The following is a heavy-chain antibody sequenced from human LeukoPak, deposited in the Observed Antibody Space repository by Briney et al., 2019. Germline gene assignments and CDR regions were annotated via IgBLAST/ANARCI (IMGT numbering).Heavy chain of an antibody. CDR2: ISGSGGST. CDR1: GFTFSSYA. CDR3: AKDPPQEYYDFWSGKGGDYFDY. J-gene: IGHJ4*02. V-gene: IGHV3-23*01. D-gene: IGHD3-3*01. Sequence: GGSLRLSCAASGFTFSSYAMSWVRQAPGKGLEWVSAISGSGGSTYYADSVKGRFTISRDNSKNTLYLQMNSLRAEDTAVYYCAKDPPQEYYDFWSGKGGDYFDYWGQGTLVTVSS.